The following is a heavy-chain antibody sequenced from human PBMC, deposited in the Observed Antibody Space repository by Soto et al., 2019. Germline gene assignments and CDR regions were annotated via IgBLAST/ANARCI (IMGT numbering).Heavy chain of an antibody. CDR3: ARAAAYNGFDY. D-gene: IGHD1-26*01. J-gene: IGHJ4*02. Sequence: VQLQESGPGLVKPSGTLSLTCTVSGGSISSYYGSWMRQPPGKGLEWIAYISYSGSTSYNPSLKSRVTISVDTSKNQFSLKLSSVTAADTAVYYCARAAAYNGFDYWGQGTLVTVSS. CDR1: GGSISSYY. V-gene: IGHV4-59*01. CDR2: ISYSGST.